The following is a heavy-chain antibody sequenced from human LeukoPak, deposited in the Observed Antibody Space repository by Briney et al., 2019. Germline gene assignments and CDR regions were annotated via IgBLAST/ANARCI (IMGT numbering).Heavy chain of an antibody. Sequence: GGSLRLSCAASGFTFSSYGMHWVRQAPGKGREWVAVISYDGSNKYYADSVKGRFTISRDNSKNTLYLQMNSLRAEDTAVYYCAEEDNFWRAFDYWGQGTLVTVSS. D-gene: IGHD3-3*01. CDR3: AEEDNFWRAFDY. CDR1: GFTFSSYG. J-gene: IGHJ4*02. CDR2: ISYDGSNK. V-gene: IGHV3-30*18.